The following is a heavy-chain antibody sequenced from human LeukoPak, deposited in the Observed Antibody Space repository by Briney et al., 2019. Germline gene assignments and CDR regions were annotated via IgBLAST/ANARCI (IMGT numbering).Heavy chain of an antibody. CDR3: ARDRNSGSYALAY. V-gene: IGHV3-30-3*01. CDR1: GFTFSSYA. J-gene: IGHJ4*02. CDR2: ISYDGSNK. Sequence: PGRSLRLSCAASGFTFSSYAMHWVRQAPGKGLGWAAVISYDGSNKYYADSVKGRFTISRDNSKNTLYLQMNSLRAEDTAVYYCARDRNSGSYALAYWGQGTLVTVSS. D-gene: IGHD1-26*01.